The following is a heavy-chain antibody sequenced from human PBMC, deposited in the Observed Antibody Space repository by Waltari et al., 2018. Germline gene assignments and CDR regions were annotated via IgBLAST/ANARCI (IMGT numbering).Heavy chain of an antibody. CDR2: INSNRGGT. Sequence: QVQLVQSGAEVKKPGASVKVTCKASGYTFTDHYMHWVRQAPGQGLEWMGRINSNRGGTNYAQKFQGRVTRTTDTSLNTVYMELTRLISDDTAVYYCARDFRGGSYHFDYWGQGTLVTVSS. J-gene: IGHJ4*02. D-gene: IGHD1-26*01. CDR3: ARDFRGGSYHFDY. V-gene: IGHV1-2*06. CDR1: GYTFTDHY.